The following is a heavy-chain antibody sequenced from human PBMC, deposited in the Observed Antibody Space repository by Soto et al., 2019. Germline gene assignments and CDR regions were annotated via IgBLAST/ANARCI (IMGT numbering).Heavy chain of an antibody. CDR1: GFTFSNYA. J-gene: IGHJ4*02. D-gene: IGHD6-13*01. CDR3: AKYGSKSSPHYLDY. V-gene: IGHV3-23*01. CDR2: IFGGGGDT. Sequence: EVQLLESGGGLVQPGGSLRLSCAVSGFTFSNYAVGWVRQAPGMGLEWVSSIFGGGGDTYYTDSVKGRFTISRDSSENTVFLQMNSLRAEDTALYYCAKYGSKSSPHYLDYWGQGTLVPVSS.